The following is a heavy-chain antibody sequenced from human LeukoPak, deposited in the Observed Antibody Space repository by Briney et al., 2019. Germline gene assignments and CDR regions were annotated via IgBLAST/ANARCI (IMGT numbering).Heavy chain of an antibody. Sequence: SETLSLTCTVSGGSISSSSYYWGWIRQPPGKGLEWIGSIYYSGSTYYNPSLKSRVTISVDTSKNQFSLKLSSVTAADTAVYYCARLEIGYSSSGGVDYWGQGTLVTVSS. D-gene: IGHD6-6*01. CDR2: IYYSGST. CDR3: ARLEIGYSSSGGVDY. J-gene: IGHJ4*02. V-gene: IGHV4-39*01. CDR1: GGSISSSSYY.